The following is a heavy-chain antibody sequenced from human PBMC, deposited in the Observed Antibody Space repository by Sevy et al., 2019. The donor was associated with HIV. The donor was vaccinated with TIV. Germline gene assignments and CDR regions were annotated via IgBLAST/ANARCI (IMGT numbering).Heavy chain of an antibody. Sequence: GGSLRLSCTASGFTFSSYDMNWVRQAPGKGLEWVSKISRSGSSIYYADSVKGRFTISRDNGKNSLNLQMNSLRAEDTAVYYCTRNGGDFDNGFDHWGQGTLVTVSS. V-gene: IGHV3-48*03. CDR3: TRNGGDFDNGFDH. D-gene: IGHD3-16*01. CDR2: ISRSGSSI. CDR1: GFTFSSYD. J-gene: IGHJ5*02.